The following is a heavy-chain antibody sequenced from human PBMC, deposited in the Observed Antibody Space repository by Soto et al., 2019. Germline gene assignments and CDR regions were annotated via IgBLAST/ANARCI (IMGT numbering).Heavy chain of an antibody. J-gene: IGHJ4*02. CDR2: ISYDGSNK. D-gene: IGHD3-22*01. V-gene: IGHV3-30*18. CDR3: AKDSVRSYYYDSSGPQNN. CDR1: GFTFSSYG. Sequence: PGGSLRLSCAASGFTFSSYGMHWVRQAPGKGLEWVAVISYDGSNKYYADSVKGRFTISRDNSKHTLYLQMNSLRAEDTAVYYCAKDSVRSYYYDSSGPQNNWGQGTLVTVSS.